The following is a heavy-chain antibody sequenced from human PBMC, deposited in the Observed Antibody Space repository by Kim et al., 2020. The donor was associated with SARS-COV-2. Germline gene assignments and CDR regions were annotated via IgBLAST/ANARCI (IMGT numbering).Heavy chain of an antibody. CDR3: AKSGTSGGTRYSSSDY. CDR1: GFTFSSYA. J-gene: IGHJ4*02. Sequence: GGSLRLSCAASGFTFSSYAMSWVRQAPGKGLEWVSVISGSDGSTYYADSVKGRFTVSRDNSKNTLYLQMNSLRAEDTALYYCAKSGTSGGTRYSSSDYWGQGTLVTVSS. D-gene: IGHD2-15*01. V-gene: IGHV3-23*01. CDR2: ISGSDGST.